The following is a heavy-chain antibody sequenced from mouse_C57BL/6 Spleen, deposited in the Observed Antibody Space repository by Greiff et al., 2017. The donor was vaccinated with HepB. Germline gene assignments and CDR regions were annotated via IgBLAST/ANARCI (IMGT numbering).Heavy chain of an antibody. J-gene: IGHJ4*01. D-gene: IGHD2-3*01. Sequence: EVHLVESGGGLVKPGGSLKLSCAASGFTFSSYAMSWVRQTPEKRLEWVATISDGGSYTYYPDNVKGRFTISRDNAKNNLYLQMSHLKSEDTAMYYCARDLFYDGYYYAMDYWGQGTSVTVSS. CDR1: GFTFSSYA. CDR2: ISDGGSYT. CDR3: ARDLFYDGYYYAMDY. V-gene: IGHV5-4*01.